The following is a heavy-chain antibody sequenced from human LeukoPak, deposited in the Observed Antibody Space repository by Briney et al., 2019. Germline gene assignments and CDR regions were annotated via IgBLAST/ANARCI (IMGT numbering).Heavy chain of an antibody. D-gene: IGHD5-18*01. Sequence: GGSLRLSCAASGFTVSSNYMSWVRQAPGKGLEWVSVIYSGGSTYYADSVKGRFTISRDNSKNTLYLQMNSLRAEDTAVHYCARVGNGYKGGGAFDIWGQGTMVTVSS. J-gene: IGHJ3*02. V-gene: IGHV3-53*01. CDR2: IYSGGST. CDR3: ARVGNGYKGGGAFDI. CDR1: GFTVSSNY.